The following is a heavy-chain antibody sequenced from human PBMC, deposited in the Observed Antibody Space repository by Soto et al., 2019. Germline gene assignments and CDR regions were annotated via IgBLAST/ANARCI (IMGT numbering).Heavy chain of an antibody. J-gene: IGHJ3*02. D-gene: IGHD3-22*01. Sequence: QVQLVQSGAEVKKPGASVKVSCKASGYTFTSYAMHWVRQAPGQRLEWMGWINAGNGNTKYSQKFQGRVTITRDTSASTAYMELSSMRSEDTAVYYCASSPNPYYYDSSGYYYWGAFDIWGQGTMVTVSS. CDR3: ASSPNPYYYDSSGYYYWGAFDI. V-gene: IGHV1-3*01. CDR1: GYTFTSYA. CDR2: INAGNGNT.